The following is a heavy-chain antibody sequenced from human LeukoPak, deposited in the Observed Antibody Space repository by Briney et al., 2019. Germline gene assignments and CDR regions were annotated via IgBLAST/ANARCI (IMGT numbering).Heavy chain of an antibody. D-gene: IGHD6-25*01. Sequence: GGSLRLSCAASGFTFSSYAIHWVRQAPGKGLEWVAVISYDGSNKYYADSVKGRFTMSTDNAKSTVSLQVSSLRAEDTAVYYCTATPWGGAAAIFDYWGQGILVTVSS. CDR2: ISYDGSNK. CDR1: GFTFSSYA. V-gene: IGHV3-30*04. CDR3: TATPWGGAAAIFDY. J-gene: IGHJ4*02.